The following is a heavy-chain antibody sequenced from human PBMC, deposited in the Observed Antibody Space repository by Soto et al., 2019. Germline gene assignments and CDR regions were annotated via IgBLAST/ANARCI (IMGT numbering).Heavy chain of an antibody. Sequence: QVQLQQWGAGLLKPSETLSLTCAVYGGSFSGYYWSWIRPPPGQGLEWIGEINHSESTNYNPSLTGRATISVDTSKNQFSLKLSSVTAADTAGYYCARRGNVVGVAATPTLHSWGQGTLVTVSS. CDR2: INHSEST. V-gene: IGHV4-34*01. CDR1: GGSFSGYY. J-gene: IGHJ4*02. CDR3: ARRGNVVGVAATPTLHS. D-gene: IGHD2-15*01.